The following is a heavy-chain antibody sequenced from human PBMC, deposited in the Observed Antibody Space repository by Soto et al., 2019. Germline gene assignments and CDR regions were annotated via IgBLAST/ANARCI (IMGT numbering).Heavy chain of an antibody. J-gene: IGHJ4*02. CDR3: ETSLQLRKGWAFDY. V-gene: IGHV1-46*01. CDR1: GYTFTTYF. Sequence: QVQLVQSGTEVKKPGASVKVSCKASGYTFTTYFMQWVRQAPGQGLESVGIINPSDGTTSYAQKFQGRVTMTRDTSTSTVYMDLSSLRSDDTAVYYCETSLQLRKGWAFDYWGQGTLVTVSS. CDR2: INPSDGTT. D-gene: IGHD1-7*01.